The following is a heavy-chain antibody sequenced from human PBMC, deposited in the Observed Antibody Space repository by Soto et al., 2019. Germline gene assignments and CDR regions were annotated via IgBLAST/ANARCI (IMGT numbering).Heavy chain of an antibody. CDR3: AKGPSSIGYSYGDY. J-gene: IGHJ4*02. Sequence: GGSLRLSCAASGFTFSSYAMSWVRQAPGKGLEWVSAISGSGGSTYYADSVKGRSTISRDNSKNTLYLQMNSLRAEDTAVYYCAKGPSSIGYSYGDYWGQGTLVTVSS. CDR2: ISGSGGST. D-gene: IGHD5-18*01. CDR1: GFTFSSYA. V-gene: IGHV3-23*01.